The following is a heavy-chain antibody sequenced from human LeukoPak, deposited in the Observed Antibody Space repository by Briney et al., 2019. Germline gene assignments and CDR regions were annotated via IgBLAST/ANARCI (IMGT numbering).Heavy chain of an antibody. CDR2: TSSDLNVK. V-gene: IGHV3-30*18. Sequence: PGGSLRLSCAASGFTFRNYVIHWVRQAPGKGLEWVAVTSSDLNVKLYADSVKGRFTISRDNSRSTLYLQMNSLRPEDTAIYYCAKDFGGSDYDWYFDLWGRGTVVTVSS. D-gene: IGHD1-26*01. J-gene: IGHJ2*01. CDR3: AKDFGGSDYDWYFDL. CDR1: GFTFRNYV.